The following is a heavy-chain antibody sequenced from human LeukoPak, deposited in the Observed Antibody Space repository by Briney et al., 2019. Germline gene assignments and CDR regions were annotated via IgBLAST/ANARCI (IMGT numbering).Heavy chain of an antibody. CDR2: ISGSGGST. J-gene: IGHJ5*02. Sequence: GGSLRLSCAASGFTFSSYSMNWVRQAPGKGLEWVSAISGSGGSTYYADSVKGRFTISRDNSKNTLYLQMNSLRAEDTAVYYCAKIPLSGFGESFNWFDPWGQGTLVTVSS. CDR3: AKIPLSGFGESFNWFDP. V-gene: IGHV3-23*01. CDR1: GFTFSSYS. D-gene: IGHD3-10*01.